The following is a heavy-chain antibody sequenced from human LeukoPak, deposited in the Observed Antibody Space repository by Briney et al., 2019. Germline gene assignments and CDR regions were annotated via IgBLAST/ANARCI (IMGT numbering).Heavy chain of an antibody. Sequence: PGGSLRLSCAASGFTFSSYGMHWVRQAPGKGLEWVAVISYDGSNKYYADSVKGRFTISRDNAKNSLYLQMNSLRAEDTAVYYCARVGPLIRVVAATNTGYYFDYWGQGTLVTVSS. D-gene: IGHD2-15*01. CDR3: ARVGPLIRVVAATNTGYYFDY. J-gene: IGHJ4*02. V-gene: IGHV3-30*03. CDR1: GFTFSSYG. CDR2: ISYDGSNK.